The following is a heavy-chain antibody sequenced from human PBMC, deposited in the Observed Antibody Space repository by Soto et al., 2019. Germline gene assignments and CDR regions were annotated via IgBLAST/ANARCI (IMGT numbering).Heavy chain of an antibody. V-gene: IGHV3-23*01. J-gene: IGHJ5*02. Sequence: PGGSLRLSCAASGFTFSSYAMSWVRQAPGKGLEWVSAISGSGGSTYYADSVKGRFTISRDNSKNTLYLQMNSLRAEDTAVYYCAKTGRYSYGYSWLDPWGQGTLVTVSS. CDR1: GFTFSSYA. D-gene: IGHD5-18*01. CDR2: ISGSGGST. CDR3: AKTGRYSYGYSWLDP.